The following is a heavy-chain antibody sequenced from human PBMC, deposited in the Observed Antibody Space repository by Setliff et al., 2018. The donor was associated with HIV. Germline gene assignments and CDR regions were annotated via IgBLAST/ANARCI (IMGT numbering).Heavy chain of an antibody. V-gene: IGHV3-21*01. Sequence: GGSLRLSCAASGFTFSSYTLNWIRQAPGKVLEWVASISDGGTYIYYADSVKGRFTISRDDAGNSLFLQLKHLRAEDTAIYYCAPQRSGYPNSPDHWSQGTLVTVSS. CDR2: ISDGGTYI. CDR3: APQRSGYPNSPDH. J-gene: IGHJ4*02. CDR1: GFTFSSYT. D-gene: IGHD3-22*01.